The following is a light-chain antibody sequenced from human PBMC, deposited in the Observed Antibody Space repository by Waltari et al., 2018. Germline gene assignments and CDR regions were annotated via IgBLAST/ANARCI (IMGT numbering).Light chain of an antibody. CDR3: CSYAGSSTFEV. CDR1: SSAVGSYNL. CDR2: EGS. Sequence: QSALTQPASVSGSPGQSITISCTGASSAVGSYNLVSCYQQHPGKAPKLMIYEGSKRPSGVAKRVSGSKSGNTASLRSSGLQAEDEADYYCCSYAGSSTFEVFGGGTKLTVL. V-gene: IGLV2-23*03. J-gene: IGLJ2*01.